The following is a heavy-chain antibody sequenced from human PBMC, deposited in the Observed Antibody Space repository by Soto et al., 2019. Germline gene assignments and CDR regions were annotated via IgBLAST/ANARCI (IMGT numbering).Heavy chain of an antibody. V-gene: IGHV3-23*01. Sequence: SLTLFSAASGFSCSPDAMSSIRHAPGGGLEWVSAVSRRGANTSHAGSVKGRFSIHRDNSKNTLYLQMNSLRHEDTAVYYCAKDFGHYYILFGFPTFGPWGQGTFVNVS. D-gene: IGHD3-9*01. J-gene: IGHJ5*02. CDR2: VSRRGANT. CDR1: GFSCSPDA. CDR3: AKDFGHYYILFGFPTFGP.